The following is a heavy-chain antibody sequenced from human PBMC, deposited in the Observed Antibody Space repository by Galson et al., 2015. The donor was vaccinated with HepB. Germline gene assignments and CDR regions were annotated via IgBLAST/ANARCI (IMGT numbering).Heavy chain of an antibody. J-gene: IGHJ6*02. D-gene: IGHD6-13*01. V-gene: IGHV3-15*07. Sequence: SLRLSCAASGFTFSNAWMNWVRQAPGKGLEWVGRIKSKTDGGTTDYAAPVKGRFTISRDDSKNTLYLQMNSLKTEDTAVYYCTTDLFRAAAGTAEGYYYYYGMDVWGQGTTVTVSS. CDR3: TTDLFRAAAGTAEGYYYYYGMDV. CDR2: IKSKTDGGTT. CDR1: GFTFSNAW.